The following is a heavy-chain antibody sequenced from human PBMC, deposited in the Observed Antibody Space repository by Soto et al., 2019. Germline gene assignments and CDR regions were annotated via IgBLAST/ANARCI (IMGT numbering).Heavy chain of an antibody. J-gene: IGHJ3*02. V-gene: IGHV4-31*03. CDR3: AREEHYDSSGPMDI. Sequence: QVQLQESGPGLVKPSQTLSLTCTVSGGSISSGGYYWSWIRQHPGKGLEGIGYIYYSGSTYYNPSLKSRLTTSVDTCKNRCSLKLSFVTAADRAVYYGAREEHYDSSGPMDIWGEGTMVTVS. CDR1: GGSISSGGYY. CDR2: IYYSGST. D-gene: IGHD3-22*01.